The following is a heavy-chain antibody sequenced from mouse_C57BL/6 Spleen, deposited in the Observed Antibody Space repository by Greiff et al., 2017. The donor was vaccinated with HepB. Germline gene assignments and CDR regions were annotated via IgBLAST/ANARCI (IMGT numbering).Heavy chain of an antibody. J-gene: IGHJ3*01. D-gene: IGHD1-1*01. CDR1: GYTFTSYW. Sequence: VQLQQSGAELVKPGASVKLSCKASGYTFTSYWMQWVKQRPGQGLEWIGEIDPSDSYTNYNQKFKGKATLTVDTSSSTAYMQLSSLTSEDSAVYYCARYYYGSEGGFAYWGQGTLVTVSA. V-gene: IGHV1-50*01. CDR3: ARYYYGSEGGFAY. CDR2: IDPSDSYT.